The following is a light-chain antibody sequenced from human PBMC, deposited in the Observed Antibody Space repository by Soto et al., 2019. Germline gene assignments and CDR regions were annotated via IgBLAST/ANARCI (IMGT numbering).Light chain of an antibody. V-gene: IGKV3-15*01. CDR3: QQYNNWPPLT. Sequence: EIVLTHSPGTLSLSPGEIATLSCRASQSVSNNYLAWYQQKPGQAPRLLIYGASTRATGIPARFSGSGSGTEFTLTISSLQSEDFAVYYCQQYNNWPPLTFGGGTKVDIK. CDR1: QSVSNN. J-gene: IGKJ4*01. CDR2: GAS.